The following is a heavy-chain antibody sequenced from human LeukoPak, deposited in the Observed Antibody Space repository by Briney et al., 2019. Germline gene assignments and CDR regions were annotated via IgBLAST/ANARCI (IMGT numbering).Heavy chain of an antibody. CDR3: ARRTGYCSSTSCYYFDY. Sequence: KASETLSLTCAVSGGSISSGGYSWSWIRQPPGRGLEWIGYIYHSGSTYYNPSLKSRVTISVDRSKNQFSLKLSSVTAADTAVYYCARRTGYCSSTSCYYFDYWGQGTLVTVSS. CDR2: IYHSGST. J-gene: IGHJ4*02. V-gene: IGHV4-30-2*01. D-gene: IGHD2-2*01. CDR1: GGSISSGGYS.